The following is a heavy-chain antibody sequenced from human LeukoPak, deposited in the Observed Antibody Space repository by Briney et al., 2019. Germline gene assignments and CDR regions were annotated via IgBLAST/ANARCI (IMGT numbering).Heavy chain of an antibody. CDR2: ISGGGDAT. J-gene: IGHJ4*02. CDR3: AKLGRYYYDSSGYYLDY. V-gene: IGHV3-23*01. D-gene: IGHD3-22*01. CDR1: GFTLITYA. Sequence: GGSLRLSCAASGFTLITYAMSWVRQAPGKGLEWVSTISGGGDATYYADSVKGRFTISRDNSKNTLYLQMNSLRVEDTAVYYCAKLGRYYYDSSGYYLDYWGQGTLVTVSS.